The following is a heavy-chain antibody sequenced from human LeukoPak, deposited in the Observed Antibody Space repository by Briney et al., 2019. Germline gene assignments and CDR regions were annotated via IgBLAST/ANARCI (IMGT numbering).Heavy chain of an antibody. CDR3: ARTYYDFWSGYYTFDYYYYMDV. V-gene: IGHV1-8*01. J-gene: IGHJ6*03. CDR1: GYPFTSYD. Sequence: ASVKVSCKSSGYPFTSYDINWVRQATGQGLEWMGWMHPNSGNTGYAQKFQGRVTMTRNTSIITAYRERSSLRSEDTALHFCARTYYDFWSGYYTFDYYYYMDVWGKGTTVTVSS. D-gene: IGHD3-3*01. CDR2: MHPNSGNT.